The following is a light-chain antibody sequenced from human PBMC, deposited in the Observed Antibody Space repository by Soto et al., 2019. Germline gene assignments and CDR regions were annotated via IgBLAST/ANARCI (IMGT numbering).Light chain of an antibody. J-gene: IGLJ2*01. V-gene: IGLV2-11*01. CDR1: SSDVGGYNY. Sequence: QSALTQPRSVSGSPGQSVTISCTGTSSDVGGYNYVSWHQQHPGKAPKLMIYDVSKRPSGVPDRFSGSKSGNTASLTISGLQAEDEADYYCCSYAGSYTPFGGGTKVTVL. CDR3: CSYAGSYTP. CDR2: DVS.